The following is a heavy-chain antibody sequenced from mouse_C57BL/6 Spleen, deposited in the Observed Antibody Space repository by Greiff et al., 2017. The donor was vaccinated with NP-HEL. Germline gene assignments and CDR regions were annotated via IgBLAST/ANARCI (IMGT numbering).Heavy chain of an antibody. Sequence: VQLKESGPGLAKPSQTLSLTCSVTGYSITSDYWNWIRKFPGNKLEYMGYISYRGSTYYNPSLKSRISITRDTSKNQYYLQLNSVTTEDTATYYCARYRGWGYDRYFDVWGTGTTVTVSS. CDR2: ISYRGST. CDR1: GYSITSDY. J-gene: IGHJ1*03. V-gene: IGHV3-8*01. CDR3: ARYRGWGYDRYFDV. D-gene: IGHD2-2*01.